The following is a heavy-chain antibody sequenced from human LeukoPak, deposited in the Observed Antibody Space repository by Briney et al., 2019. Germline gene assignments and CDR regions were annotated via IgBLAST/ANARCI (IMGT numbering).Heavy chain of an antibody. J-gene: IGHJ4*02. V-gene: IGHV1-8*03. CDR2: MNPNSGKT. Sequence: ASVKDSCKASGYSFTRYDINWVPQAPGQRREWMAWMNPNSGKTDSAQKFRGRGTITRNTSTSTAYMELSGLRDEDTAVYYSARGRSTGYPYYFEYWGQGTLVTVSS. CDR3: ARGRSTGYPYYFEY. D-gene: IGHD5-12*01. CDR1: GYSFTRYD.